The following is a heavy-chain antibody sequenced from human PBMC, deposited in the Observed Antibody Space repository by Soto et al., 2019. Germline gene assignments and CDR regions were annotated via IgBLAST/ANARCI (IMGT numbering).Heavy chain of an antibody. D-gene: IGHD3-3*01. Sequence: QVPLVQSGAEVKKPGASVKVSCKASGYTFTSYDINWVRQATGQGLEWMGWMNPNSGNTGYAQKFQGRVTMNRNTSISTAYMELSSLRSEDTAVYYCARGGMYYDFWSGITDDYFDYWGQGTLVTVSS. V-gene: IGHV1-8*01. CDR2: MNPNSGNT. J-gene: IGHJ4*02. CDR3: ARGGMYYDFWSGITDDYFDY. CDR1: GYTFTSYD.